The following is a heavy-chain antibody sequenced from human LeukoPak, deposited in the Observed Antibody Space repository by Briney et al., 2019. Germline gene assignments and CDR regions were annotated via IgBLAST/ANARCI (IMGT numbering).Heavy chain of an antibody. CDR3: ARESSGSSSWRPFDY. D-gene: IGHD6-13*01. V-gene: IGHV4-34*01. J-gene: IGHJ4*02. CDR2: INHSGST. Sequence: SETLSLTCAVYGGSFSGYYWSWIRQPPGKGLEWIGEINHSGSTNYNPSLKSRVTISVDTSKNQFSLKLSSVTAADTAVYYCARESSGSSSWRPFDYWGQGTLVTVSS. CDR1: GGSFSGYY.